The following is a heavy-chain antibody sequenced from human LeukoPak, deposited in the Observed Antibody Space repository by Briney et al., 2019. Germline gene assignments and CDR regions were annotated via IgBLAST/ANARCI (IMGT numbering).Heavy chain of an antibody. CDR3: ATYHALTVVTPAY. CDR1: GFTFSSHG. Sequence: GGSLRLSCAVSGFTFSSHGTHWVRQAPGKGLEWVGLISFDGSIKYYADSVKGRFTISRDNSRNTMFLQMNSLRTEDTAVYYCATYHALTVVTPAYWGQGTLVTVSS. J-gene: IGHJ4*02. D-gene: IGHD4-23*01. V-gene: IGHV3-30*03. CDR2: ISFDGSIK.